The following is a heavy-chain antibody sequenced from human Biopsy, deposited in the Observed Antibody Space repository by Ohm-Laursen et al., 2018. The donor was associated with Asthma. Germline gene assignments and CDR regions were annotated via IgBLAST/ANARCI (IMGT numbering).Heavy chain of an antibody. CDR2: VNTDNGDT. CDR3: ARTYYDFLTGQVKDVFGV. V-gene: IGHV1-3*04. CDR1: GYTFIGCH. J-gene: IGHJ3*01. D-gene: IGHD3-9*01. Sequence: ASVKVSCKASGYTFIGCHIHWMRQAPGQGLEWMGWVNTDNGDTKYSQKFQGRVTITRDTSASTAYMELRSLRSEDTATYYCARTYYDFLTGQVKDVFGVWGQGTMVTVSS.